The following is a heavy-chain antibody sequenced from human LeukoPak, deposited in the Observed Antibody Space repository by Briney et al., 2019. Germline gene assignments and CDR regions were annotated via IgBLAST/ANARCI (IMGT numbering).Heavy chain of an antibody. D-gene: IGHD1-1*01. CDR3: ARDGLEPNAFDI. J-gene: IGHJ3*02. Sequence: SETLSLTCTVSGYSISSGYYWGWIRQPPGKGLEWIGSIYHSGSTYYNPSLKSRVTISVDTSKNQFSLKLSSVTAADTAVYYCARDGLEPNAFDIWGQGTMVTVSS. CDR1: GYSISSGYY. CDR2: IYHSGST. V-gene: IGHV4-38-2*02.